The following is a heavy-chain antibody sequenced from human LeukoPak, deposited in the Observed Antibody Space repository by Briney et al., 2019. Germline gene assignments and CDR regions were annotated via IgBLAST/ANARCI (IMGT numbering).Heavy chain of an antibody. CDR2: IYYSGNT. D-gene: IGHD3-22*01. CDR1: GGSISSYY. CDR3: ARTLSDYYDSSGSFYGPYYYYYMDV. Sequence: SETLSLTCTVSGGSISSYYWSWIRQPPGKGLEWIGYIYYSGNTNYNPSLKSRVTISVDTSKNQFSLRLSSVTAADTAVYYCARTLSDYYDSSGSFYGPYYYYYMDVWGKGTTVTISS. V-gene: IGHV4-59*01. J-gene: IGHJ6*03.